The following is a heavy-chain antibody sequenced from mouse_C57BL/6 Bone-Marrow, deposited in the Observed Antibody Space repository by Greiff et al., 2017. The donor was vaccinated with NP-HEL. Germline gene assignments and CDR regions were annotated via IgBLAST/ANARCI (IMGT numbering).Heavy chain of an antibody. J-gene: IGHJ4*01. CDR2: IDPSDSET. CDR1: GYTFTSYW. D-gene: IGHD1-1*01. V-gene: IGHV1-52*01. CDR3: ARDYYGSSTPYAMDY. Sequence: VQLQQPGAELVRPGSSVKLSCKASGYTFTSYWMHWVKQRPIQGLEWIGNIDPSDSETHYNQKFKDKATLTADKSSSTAYMQLSSLTSEDSAVEYCARDYYGSSTPYAMDYWGQGTSVTVSS.